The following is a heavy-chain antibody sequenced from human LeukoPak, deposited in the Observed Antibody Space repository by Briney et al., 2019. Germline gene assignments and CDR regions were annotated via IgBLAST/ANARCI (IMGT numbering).Heavy chain of an antibody. V-gene: IGHV1-2*02. CDR2: INPNSGGT. J-gene: IGHJ5*02. D-gene: IGHD2-2*01. Sequence: ASVKVSCKASGYTFTGYYMHWVRQAPGQGLEWMGWINPNSGGTNYAQKFQGRVTMTRDTSISTAYMELSRLRSDDTAVYYCARDDRYCSSTSCWRRGNWFDPWGQGTLVTVSS. CDR1: GYTFTGYY. CDR3: ARDDRYCSSTSCWRRGNWFDP.